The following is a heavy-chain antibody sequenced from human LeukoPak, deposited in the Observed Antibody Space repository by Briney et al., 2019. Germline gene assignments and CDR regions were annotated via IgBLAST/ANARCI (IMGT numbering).Heavy chain of an antibody. CDR2: IRTTAEGAKYA. CDR1: GFSFTDYP. CDR3: ATDKPYAFDY. V-gene: IGHV3-48*02. Sequence: PGGSLRLSCATSGFSFTDYPMNWVRQAPGKGLEWISNIRTTAEGAKYAYYADSVKGRVTISRDDGENTLYLHMNSLRDDDTAVYYCATDKPYAFDYSGQGILVTVSS. J-gene: IGHJ4*02. D-gene: IGHD1-14*01.